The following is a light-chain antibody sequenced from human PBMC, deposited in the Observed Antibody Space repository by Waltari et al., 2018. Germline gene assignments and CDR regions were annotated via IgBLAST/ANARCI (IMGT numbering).Light chain of an antibody. CDR1: QGISTY. J-gene: IGKJ1*01. CDR2: GAS. V-gene: IGKV1D-8*03. CDR3: QHYYNFPWT. Sequence: VIWMTQSPSLLSASPVDRVTITCRMRQGISTYLAWYQQKPVRAPDLLIYGASILHSGVPSRFSGSGSGTDFTLTISSLQSEDVATYYCQHYYNFPWTFGQGTKVEIK.